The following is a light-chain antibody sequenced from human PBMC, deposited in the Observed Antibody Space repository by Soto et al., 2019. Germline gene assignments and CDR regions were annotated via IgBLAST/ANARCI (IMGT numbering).Light chain of an antibody. CDR3: QQRSIWPIT. CDR1: QSISKF. CDR2: LAS. V-gene: IGKV3-11*01. Sequence: EIVLTQSPATLSLSPGDRATLSCRASQSISKFLAWYQQRPGQAPRLLVHLASNRATGIPARFSGSGSGTDFTLTISSLEPEDFAVYYCQQRSIWPITFGQGTRLEIK. J-gene: IGKJ5*01.